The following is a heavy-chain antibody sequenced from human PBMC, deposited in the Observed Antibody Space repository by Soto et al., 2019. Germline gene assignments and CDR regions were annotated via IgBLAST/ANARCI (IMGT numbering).Heavy chain of an antibody. Sequence: QVQLVQSGAEVKKPGASVKVSCKASGYTFTSYDINWVRQATGQGLEWMGWMNPNSGNTGYAQKFQGRVTMTRNTSISTAYMELSSLRSEDTAVYYCARFRGAVAGGRVAFDIWGQGTMVTVSS. CDR1: GYTFTSYD. J-gene: IGHJ3*02. V-gene: IGHV1-8*01. CDR3: ARFRGAVAGGRVAFDI. CDR2: MNPNSGNT. D-gene: IGHD6-19*01.